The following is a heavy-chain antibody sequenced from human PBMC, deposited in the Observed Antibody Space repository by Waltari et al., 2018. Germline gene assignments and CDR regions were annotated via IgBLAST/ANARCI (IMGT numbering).Heavy chain of an antibody. CDR1: GYTFTGYY. D-gene: IGHD3-10*01. Sequence: QVQLVQSGAEVKKPGASVKVSCKASGYTFTGYYMHWVRQAPGQGLEWMGWINPNSGGTNYAQKFQGRVTMTRDTSISTAYMELSRLRSDDTAVYYCARARGVRGVINEGFDPWGQGTLVTVSS. V-gene: IGHV1-2*02. J-gene: IGHJ5*02. CDR2: INPNSGGT. CDR3: ARARGVRGVINEGFDP.